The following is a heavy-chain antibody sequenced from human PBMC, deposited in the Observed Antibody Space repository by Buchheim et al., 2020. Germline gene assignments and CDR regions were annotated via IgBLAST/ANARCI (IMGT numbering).Heavy chain of an antibody. V-gene: IGHV1-46*03. Sequence: QVQLVQSGAEVKKPGASVKVSCKASGYTFTSYYMHWVRQAPGQGLEWMGIINPSGGSTSYAQKFQGRVTMTRETSTSTVYMELSSLRSEDTAVYYCAREAYCTGGVCYRGEWVDYWGQGTL. CDR2: INPSGGST. D-gene: IGHD2-8*02. J-gene: IGHJ4*02. CDR3: AREAYCTGGVCYRGEWVDY. CDR1: GYTFTSYY.